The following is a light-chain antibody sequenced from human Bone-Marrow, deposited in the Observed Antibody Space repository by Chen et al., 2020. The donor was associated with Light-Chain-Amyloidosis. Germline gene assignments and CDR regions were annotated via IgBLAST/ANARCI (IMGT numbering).Light chain of an antibody. CDR1: SSDVGPYNY. V-gene: IGLV2-14*01. J-gene: IGLJ2*01. CDR2: DVN. Sequence: QTALTQPASVSGSPGQSITISCTGTSSDVGPYNYVSWYQQHPGKAPKIIIYDVNNRPSGVSSRFSGSKSGNPASLNISGLQAEDEADYYCSSYSTTSTDVAFGGGTKLIVL. CDR3: SSYSTTSTDVA.